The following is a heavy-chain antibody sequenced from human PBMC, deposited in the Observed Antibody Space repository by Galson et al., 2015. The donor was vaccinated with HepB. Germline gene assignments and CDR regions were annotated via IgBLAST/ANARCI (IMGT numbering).Heavy chain of an antibody. V-gene: IGHV1-46*01. CDR3: AREGGGYSSSSNPFDP. CDR1: GYTFTSYY. CDR2: INPSGGST. J-gene: IGHJ5*02. Sequence: SVKVSCKASGYTFTSYYMHWVRQAPGQGLEWMGIINPSGGSTSYAQKFQGRVTMTRDTSTSTVYMELSSLRSEDTAVYYCAREGGGYSSSSNPFDPWGQGTLVTVSS. D-gene: IGHD6-6*01.